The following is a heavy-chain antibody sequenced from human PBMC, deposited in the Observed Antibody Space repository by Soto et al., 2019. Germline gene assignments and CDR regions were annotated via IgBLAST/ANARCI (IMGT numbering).Heavy chain of an antibody. V-gene: IGHV3-33*01. CDR3: ARDPPNSGWSFDC. CDR2: LWSDGSNE. Sequence: LRLSCAASGFTFSTHAMHWIRQAPGKGLEWVAFLWSDGSNEHYADSVKGRFTISRDNSKNTVSLQMNSLRAEDTAIYYCARDPPNSGWSFDCWGQGTLVTVSS. D-gene: IGHD6-19*01. CDR1: GFTFSTHA. J-gene: IGHJ4*02.